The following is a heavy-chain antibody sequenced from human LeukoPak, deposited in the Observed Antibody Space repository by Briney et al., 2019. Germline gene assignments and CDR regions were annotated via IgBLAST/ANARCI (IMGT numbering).Heavy chain of an antibody. Sequence: ASAKVSCKASGYTFTSYDINWVRQATGQGLEWMGWMNPNSGNTGYAQKFQGRVTMTRNTSESTAYMELSSLRSEDTAVFYCARGGGVYKNWFDLWGQGTLVTVSS. J-gene: IGHJ5*02. CDR1: GYTFTSYD. CDR2: MNPNSGNT. D-gene: IGHD1-1*01. V-gene: IGHV1-8*01. CDR3: ARGGGVYKNWFDL.